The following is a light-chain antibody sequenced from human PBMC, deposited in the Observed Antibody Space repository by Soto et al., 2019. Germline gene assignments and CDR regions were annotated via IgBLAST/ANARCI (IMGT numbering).Light chain of an antibody. V-gene: IGKV1-5*01. CDR3: QQYDTYSST. CDR2: DAS. J-gene: IGKJ1*01. Sequence: DIQMTQSPSTLSASVGDRVTITCRASESISSWLAWYQQKPGKAPNLLIYDASNLESGVPSRFSGSSSGTEFTLTINSLQPDDFAAYYCQQYDTYSSTFGQGTKVEIK. CDR1: ESISSW.